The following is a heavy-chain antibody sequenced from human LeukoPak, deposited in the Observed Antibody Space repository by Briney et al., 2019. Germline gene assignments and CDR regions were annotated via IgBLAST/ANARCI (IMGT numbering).Heavy chain of an antibody. D-gene: IGHD3-16*01. J-gene: IGHJ4*02. V-gene: IGHV3-74*01. CDR3: ARRRTIGDYDY. CDR1: GFTFSNYW. CDR2: LSSDGSSA. Sequence: GGTLRLSCAASGFTFSNYWMHWVRQAPGKGLMCASRLSSDGSSADYAESVKGRFNISREHAKNTLYLQMNSLRVEDTAVYYCARRRTIGDYDYWGQGTLVTVSS.